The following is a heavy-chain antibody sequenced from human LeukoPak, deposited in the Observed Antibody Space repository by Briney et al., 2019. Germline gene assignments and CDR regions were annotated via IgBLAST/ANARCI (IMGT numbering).Heavy chain of an antibody. Sequence: SETLSLTCTVSGGSISSYYWSWIRQPAGKELEWIGRIYSSGSTNYNPSLQSRVTMSVDTSKKQFSLKLSSVTAADTAVYYCARDRDGYNFVDYWGQGTLVTVSS. CDR1: GGSISSYY. D-gene: IGHD5-24*01. V-gene: IGHV4-4*07. CDR2: IYSSGST. CDR3: ARDRDGYNFVDY. J-gene: IGHJ4*02.